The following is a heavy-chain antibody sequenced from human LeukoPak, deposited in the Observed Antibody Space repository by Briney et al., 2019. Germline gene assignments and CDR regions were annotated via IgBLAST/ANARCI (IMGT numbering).Heavy chain of an antibody. D-gene: IGHD2-2*01. V-gene: IGHV3-7*03. CDR2: IKQDGSEK. Sequence: GGSLRLSCAASGFTFNRYWMSWVRQVPGKGLEWGANIKQDGSEKYYVDSVKGRFTISRDNAKNSLYLQMNSLRAEDTAVYYCARESGEFGLGYQLDPWGQGTLVSVSS. CDR1: GFTFNRYW. J-gene: IGHJ5*02. CDR3: ARESGEFGLGYQLDP.